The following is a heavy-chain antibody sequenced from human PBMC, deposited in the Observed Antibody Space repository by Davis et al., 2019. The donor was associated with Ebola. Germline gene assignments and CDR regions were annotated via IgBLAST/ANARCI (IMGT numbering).Heavy chain of an antibody. CDR2: IYDSGRT. V-gene: IGHV4-59*11. J-gene: IGHJ4*02. Sequence: PSETLSLTCTVSNGSISSHYWNWIRQPPGKGLEWIGIIYDSGRTNYNPSLKSRVTISADTSKKQFSLKLRSVTAAETAVYYCVRFGYGAYWGQGTLVTVSS. D-gene: IGHD3-22*01. CDR1: NGSISSHY. CDR3: VRFGYGAY.